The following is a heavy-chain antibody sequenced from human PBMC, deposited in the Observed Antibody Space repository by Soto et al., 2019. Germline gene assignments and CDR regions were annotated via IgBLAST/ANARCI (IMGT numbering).Heavy chain of an antibody. D-gene: IGHD6-19*01. CDR2: INGGNGDT. Sequence: QVQLVQSGAEVKKPGASVKVSCKASEYFTSYAMNWVRQAPGQRLEWMGWINGGNGDTKYSQKFQGRVTITRDTPASTAYMELSSLRSEDTAVYYCASSGKAGITVAGPIDYWGQGTLVTVSS. CDR3: ASSGKAGITVAGPIDY. J-gene: IGHJ4*02. V-gene: IGHV1-3*01. CDR1: EYFTSYA.